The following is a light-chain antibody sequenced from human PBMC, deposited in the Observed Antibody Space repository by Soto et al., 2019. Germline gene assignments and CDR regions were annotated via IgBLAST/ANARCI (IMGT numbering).Light chain of an antibody. CDR1: QSVGSNY. V-gene: IGKV3-20*01. CDR3: QRYATSPYT. Sequence: EIVLTQSPGTLSLSPGERATLSCRASQSVGSNYLARYQQKPGQPPRLLIYGASNLAPGIPDRFSGSGSGTDFTLTISTLEPEDFAVYYCQRYATSPYTFGQGTKLEIK. J-gene: IGKJ2*01. CDR2: GAS.